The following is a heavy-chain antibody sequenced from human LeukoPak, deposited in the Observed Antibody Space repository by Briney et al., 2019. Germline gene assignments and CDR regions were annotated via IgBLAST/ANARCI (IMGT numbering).Heavy chain of an antibody. CDR1: GFTFSSYA. CDR2: ISYDGSNK. J-gene: IGHJ4*02. V-gene: IGHV3-30-3*01. D-gene: IGHD3-9*01. CDR3: ARGLGTGYYNVAY. Sequence: GGSLRLSCAASGFTFSSYAMHWVRQAPGKGLEWVAVISYDGSNKYYADSAKGRFTISRDNSKNTLYLQMDSLRAEDTALYYCARGLGTGYYNVAYWGQGTLVTVSS.